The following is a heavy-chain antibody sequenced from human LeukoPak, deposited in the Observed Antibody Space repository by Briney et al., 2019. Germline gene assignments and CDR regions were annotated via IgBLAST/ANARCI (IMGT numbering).Heavy chain of an antibody. J-gene: IGHJ4*02. CDR1: GDSVSSNSAA. Sequence: SQTLSLTCAISGDSVSSNSAAWNWIRQSPSRGLEWLGRTYYRSKWYNDYAVSVKSRITINPDTSKNQFSLQLNSVTPEDTAVYYCARDSRYCSGGSCYYFDYWGQGTLVTVSS. D-gene: IGHD2-15*01. CDR2: TYYRSKWYN. V-gene: IGHV6-1*01. CDR3: ARDSRYCSGGSCYYFDY.